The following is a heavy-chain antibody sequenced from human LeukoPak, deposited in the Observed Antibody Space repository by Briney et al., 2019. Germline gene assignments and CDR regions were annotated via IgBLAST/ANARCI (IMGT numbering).Heavy chain of an antibody. Sequence: GGSLRLSCAASGFTFSSHGMNWVRQAPGKGLEWVSGISPSGGITYYTDSVKGRFTISRDNSKNTQSLQVNSLRAEDTAVYYCAREASGYDSNDYWGQGTLVTVSS. D-gene: IGHD5-12*01. CDR1: GFTFSSHG. V-gene: IGHV3-23*01. CDR2: ISPSGGIT. J-gene: IGHJ4*02. CDR3: AREASGYDSNDY.